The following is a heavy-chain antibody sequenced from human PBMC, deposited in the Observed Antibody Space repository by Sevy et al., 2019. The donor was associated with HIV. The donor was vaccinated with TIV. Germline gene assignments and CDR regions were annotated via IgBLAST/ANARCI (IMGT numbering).Heavy chain of an antibody. J-gene: IGHJ2*01. CDR2: ISGGDDST. CDR3: AKFGDYYDSGGYYWYFDF. Sequence: GGSLRLSCAASGFIFSDYAMSWVRQAPGKGLEWVSSISGGDDSTYYADSVKGRFTVSRHNSKNTLYLQMNTLRAEDTALYYCAKFGDYYDSGGYYWYFDFWGRGTLVTVSS. D-gene: IGHD3-22*01. CDR1: GFIFSDYA. V-gene: IGHV3-23*01.